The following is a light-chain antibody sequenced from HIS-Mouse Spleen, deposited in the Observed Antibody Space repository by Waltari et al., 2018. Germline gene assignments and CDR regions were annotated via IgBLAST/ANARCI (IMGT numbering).Light chain of an antibody. CDR3: AAWDDSLSGWV. V-gene: IGLV1-47*01. J-gene: IGLJ3*02. Sequence: QSVLTQPPSASGTPGQRVTISCSGSSSNIGSNYVYWYQQLPGTAPKLRIYRNNQRPSGVPDRFSGSKSGDSASLAISGLRSEDEADYYCAAWDDSLSGWVFGGGTKL. CDR1: SSNIGSNY. CDR2: RNN.